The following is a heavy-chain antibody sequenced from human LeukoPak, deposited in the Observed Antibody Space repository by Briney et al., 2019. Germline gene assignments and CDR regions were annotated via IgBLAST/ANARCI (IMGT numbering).Heavy chain of an antibody. V-gene: IGHV3-23*01. CDR2: VSGSAFST. J-gene: IGHJ4*02. D-gene: IGHD5-12*01. CDR1: GFTVSSNS. Sequence: GGSLRLSCTVSGFTVSSNSMSWVRQAPGKGLEWVSAVSGSAFSTYYADSVEGRFTISRDNSKDTLYLQMNSLRAEDTAVYYCAKDTGSGYDYFSYYFDYWGQGTLVTVSS. CDR3: AKDTGSGYDYFSYYFDY.